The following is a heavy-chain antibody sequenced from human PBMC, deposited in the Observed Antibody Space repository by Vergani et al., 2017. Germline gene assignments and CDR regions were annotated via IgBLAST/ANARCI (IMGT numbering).Heavy chain of an antibody. CDR2: INPSVGST. CDR1: GYTFTNYY. Sequence: VLLVQSGAAVKKPGASVRVSCKTSGYTFTNYYIHWVRQAPGQGLEWMGIINPSVGSTTYAQQFQGRLTMTRDTSTSTVYIDLSNLRSEDTAVYYCARPHGDILPPEPRLLYYWVQGTLVTVPS. J-gene: IGHJ4*02. D-gene: IGHD1-14*01. V-gene: IGHV1-46*03. CDR3: ARPHGDILPPEPRLLYY.